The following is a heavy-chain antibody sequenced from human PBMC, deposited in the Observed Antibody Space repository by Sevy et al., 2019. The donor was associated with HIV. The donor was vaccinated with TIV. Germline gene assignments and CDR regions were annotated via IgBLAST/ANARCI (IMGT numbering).Heavy chain of an antibody. V-gene: IGHV3-15*01. J-gene: IGHJ6*02. CDR1: GFTFSYAW. CDR3: STDPIIVLLVTDGMDV. D-gene: IGHD2-8*01. Sequence: GESPKISCVASGFTFSYAWMSWVRQAPGKGLEWVGRIKSRPDGGTTDYAAPVKGRFTISRDDSKNTLYLQMNSLKTEDTGVYYCSTDPIIVLLVTDGMDVWGQGTTVTVSS. CDR2: IKSRPDGGTT.